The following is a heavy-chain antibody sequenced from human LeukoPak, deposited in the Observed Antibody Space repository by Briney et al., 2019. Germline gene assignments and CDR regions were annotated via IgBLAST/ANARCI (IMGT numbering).Heavy chain of an antibody. V-gene: IGHV3-48*02. CDR2: ISSSSRTI. Sequence: GGSLRLSCAASGFTFSSYAMSWVRQAPGKGLEWVSYISSSSRTIYHADSVKGRFTISRDNAKNSLYLQMNSLRDEDTAVYYCARGSNYGDYVWGQGTLVTVSS. CDR3: ARGSNYGDYV. CDR1: GFTFSSYA. D-gene: IGHD4-17*01. J-gene: IGHJ4*02.